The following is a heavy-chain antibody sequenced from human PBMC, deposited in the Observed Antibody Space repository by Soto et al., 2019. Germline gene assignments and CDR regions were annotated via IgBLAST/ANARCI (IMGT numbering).Heavy chain of an antibody. Sequence: QVQLVQSGAEVKKPGSSVKVSCKASGGTFSSYAISWVRQAPGQGLEWMGGIIPIFGTANYAQKFQGRVTITADESTSTAYRERSRLRSEDTAVYYCARAPGRPYSGSYWWFDPWGEGTLGTVSS. CDR1: GGTFSSYA. CDR3: ARAPGRPYSGSYWWFDP. CDR2: IIPIFGTA. V-gene: IGHV1-69*12. D-gene: IGHD1-26*01. J-gene: IGHJ5*02.